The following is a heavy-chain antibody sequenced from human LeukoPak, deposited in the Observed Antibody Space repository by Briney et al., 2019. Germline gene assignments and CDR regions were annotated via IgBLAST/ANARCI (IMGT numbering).Heavy chain of an antibody. CDR1: GFTFAIHA. V-gene: IGHV3-23*01. CDR3: ANRRNYASDY. CDR2: LTNSGGTT. J-gene: IGHJ4*02. D-gene: IGHD1-14*01. Sequence: PGGSLRLSCAASGFTFAIHAMTWVRQAPGKGLEWVSTLTNSGGTTYYADSVKGRFTISRDNSKNALYLQMNSLRDEDTAIYYCANRRNYASDYWGQGTLVTVSS.